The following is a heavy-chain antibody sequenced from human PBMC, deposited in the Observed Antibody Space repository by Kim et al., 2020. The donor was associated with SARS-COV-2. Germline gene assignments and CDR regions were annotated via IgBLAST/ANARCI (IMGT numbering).Heavy chain of an antibody. J-gene: IGHJ4*02. V-gene: IGHV1-69*13. CDR2: IIPIFGTA. CDR3: AREGGYCSGGSCYSHIDY. Sequence: SVKVSCKASGGTFSSYAISWVRQAPGQGLEWMGGIIPIFGTANYAQKFQGRVTITADESTSTAYMELSSLRSEDTAVYYCAREGGYCSGGSCYSHIDYWGQGTLVTVSS. CDR1: GGTFSSYA. D-gene: IGHD2-15*01.